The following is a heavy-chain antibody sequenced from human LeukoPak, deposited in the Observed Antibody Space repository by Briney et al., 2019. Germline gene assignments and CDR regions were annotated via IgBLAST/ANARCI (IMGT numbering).Heavy chain of an antibody. CDR3: APGAAMVGPYYFDY. CDR1: GYTFTGYY. J-gene: IGHJ4*02. CDR2: INPNSGGT. D-gene: IGHD5-18*01. V-gene: IGHV1-2*02. Sequence: ASVKVSCKASGYTFTGYYLHWVRQAPGQGLEWMGWINPNSGGTNYAQKFQGRVTTTRDTSISTAYMELSRLRSDDTAVYYCAPGAAMVGPYYFDYWGRGTLVTVSS.